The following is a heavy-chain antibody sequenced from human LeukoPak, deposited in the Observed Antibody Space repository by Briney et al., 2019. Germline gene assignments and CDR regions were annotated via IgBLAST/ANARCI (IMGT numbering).Heavy chain of an antibody. D-gene: IGHD1-26*01. Sequence: GGSLRLSCAASGFTFNSYSMNWVRQAPGKGLEWVSSISSSSSYIYYADSVKGRFTISRDNAKNSLYLQMNSLRAEDTAVYYCARRGFSRFDYWGQGTLVTVSS. CDR3: ARRGFSRFDY. CDR2: ISSSSSYI. CDR1: GFTFNSYS. J-gene: IGHJ4*02. V-gene: IGHV3-21*01.